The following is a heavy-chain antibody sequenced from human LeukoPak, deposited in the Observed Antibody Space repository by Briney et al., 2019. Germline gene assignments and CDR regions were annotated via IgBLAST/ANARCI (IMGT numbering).Heavy chain of an antibody. Sequence: GGSLRLSCAASGFTVSSKYMSRARQAPGKALEWVSVIYSGGSTYYADSVKGRFTISRDNSKNTLYLQMNSLRAEDTAVYYCARDVRALSSFDIWGQGTMVTVSS. D-gene: IGHD1-26*01. CDR2: IYSGGST. J-gene: IGHJ3*02. CDR1: GFTVSSKY. CDR3: ARDVRALSSFDI. V-gene: IGHV3-66*01.